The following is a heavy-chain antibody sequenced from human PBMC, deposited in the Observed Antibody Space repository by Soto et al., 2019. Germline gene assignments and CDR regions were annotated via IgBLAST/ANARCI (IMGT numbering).Heavy chain of an antibody. CDR3: ARDPYSGAIFDY. CDR1: GFTVSSNY. J-gene: IGHJ4*02. CDR2: IYSGGST. D-gene: IGHD6-19*01. Sequence: GESLKISCAASGFTVSSNYMSWVRQAPGKGLEWVSVIYSGGSTYYADSVKGRFTISRDNSKNTVFLQMNSLRAEDTAVYYCARDPYSGAIFDYWGQGTLVTVSS. V-gene: IGHV3-66*01.